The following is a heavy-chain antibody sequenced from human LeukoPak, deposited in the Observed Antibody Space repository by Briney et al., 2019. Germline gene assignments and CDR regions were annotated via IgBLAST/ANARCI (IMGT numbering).Heavy chain of an antibody. Sequence: ASVKVSCKASGGTFSSYTISWVRQATGQGLEWMGWMNPNSGNTGYAQKFQGRVTMTRNTSISTAYMELSSLRSEDTAVYYCARALTYYYDSSADWFDPWGQGTLVTVSS. CDR2: MNPNSGNT. J-gene: IGHJ5*02. CDR1: GGTFSSYT. D-gene: IGHD3-22*01. V-gene: IGHV1-8*02. CDR3: ARALTYYYDSSADWFDP.